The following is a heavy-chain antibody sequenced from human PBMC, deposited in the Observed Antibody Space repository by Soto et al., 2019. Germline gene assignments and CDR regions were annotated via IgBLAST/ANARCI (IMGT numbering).Heavy chain of an antibody. J-gene: IGHJ4*02. D-gene: IGHD3-16*01. Sequence: EVQLVESRGGLVQPGGSLRLSCAGSGFTFSNYWMHWVRQDPEKGLVWVSTINTDGTTTQYADSVKGRFTVTRDNAKNTLCLQMNSLRVEDTAVYFCAKDLSWGQCDYWGQGTLVTVSS. CDR3: AKDLSWGQCDY. V-gene: IGHV3-74*03. CDR1: GFTFSNYW. CDR2: INTDGTTT.